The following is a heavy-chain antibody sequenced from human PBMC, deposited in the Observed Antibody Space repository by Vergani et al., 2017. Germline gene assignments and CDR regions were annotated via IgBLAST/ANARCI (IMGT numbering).Heavy chain of an antibody. CDR2: IDPSDSYT. Sequence: EVQLVQSGAEVKKPGESLRISCKGSGYSFTSYWISWVRQMPGKGLEWMGRIDPSDSYTNYSPSFQGHVTISADKSISTAYLQWSSLKASDTAMYYCARSETGIVGATELDYWGQGTLVTVSS. CDR1: GYSFTSYW. V-gene: IGHV5-10-1*03. D-gene: IGHD1-26*01. J-gene: IGHJ4*02. CDR3: ARSETGIVGATELDY.